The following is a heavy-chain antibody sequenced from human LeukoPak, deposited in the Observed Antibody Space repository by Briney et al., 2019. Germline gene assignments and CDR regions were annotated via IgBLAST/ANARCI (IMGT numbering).Heavy chain of an antibody. D-gene: IGHD2-15*01. CDR2: IKEGGSEK. Sequence: GGSLRLSCAASGFTFSSHYMDWVRQAPGKGREWVAIIKEGGSEKYYAHTVKGRFTIYRENDKTTLYLKMTRLRAEDPAVYFCARDPRYCSDSRCYTRMDVWGQGNTVTVPS. V-gene: IGHV3-7*01. J-gene: IGHJ6*02. CDR3: ARDPRYCSDSRCYTRMDV. CDR1: GFTFSSHY.